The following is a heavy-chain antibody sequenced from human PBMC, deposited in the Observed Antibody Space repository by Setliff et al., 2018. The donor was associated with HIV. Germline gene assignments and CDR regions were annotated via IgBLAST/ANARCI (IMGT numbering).Heavy chain of an antibody. J-gene: IGHJ5*02. Sequence: SETLSLTCTVSGDSIISGDYYWSWIRQSPGKGLEWIGHIHYKGNIDYNASLKSRLAISSDTSKNQFSLNLSSVIAADTAIYFCARFTVVVFGAGETSWFGPWGQGILVTVSS. V-gene: IGHV4-30-4*08. CDR2: IHYKGNI. CDR1: GDSIISGDYY. D-gene: IGHD2-15*01. CDR3: ARFTVVVFGAGETSWFGP.